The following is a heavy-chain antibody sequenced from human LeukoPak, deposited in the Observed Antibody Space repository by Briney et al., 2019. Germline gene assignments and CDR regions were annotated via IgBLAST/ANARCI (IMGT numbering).Heavy chain of an antibody. D-gene: IGHD3-3*01. V-gene: IGHV1-2*02. J-gene: IGHJ5*02. CDR3: ARVVLGYDFWSGYLDWFDP. Sequence: ASVKVSCKASGYTFTGYYMHWVRQAPGQGLGWMGWINPNSGGTNYAQKFQGRVTMTRDTSISTAYMELSRLRSDDTAVYYCARVVLGYDFWSGYLDWFDPWGQGTLVTVSS. CDR1: GYTFTGYY. CDR2: INPNSGGT.